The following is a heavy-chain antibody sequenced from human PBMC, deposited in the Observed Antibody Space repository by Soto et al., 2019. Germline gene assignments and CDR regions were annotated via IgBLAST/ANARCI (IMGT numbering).Heavy chain of an antibody. D-gene: IGHD2-2*01. Sequence: QVQLQESGPGLVKPSETLSLTCTVSGASVNSGNYYWSWIRQPPGQGLEWIGYIYYSGSTNYNPSLTSRVTISLDTSKNQFSLNLSSVTAADTAVYFCARDRAAAIGYYYYYGMDVLGQGTTVTVSS. J-gene: IGHJ6*02. CDR1: GASVNSGNYY. CDR2: IYYSGST. CDR3: ARDRAAAIGYYYYYGMDV. V-gene: IGHV4-61*01.